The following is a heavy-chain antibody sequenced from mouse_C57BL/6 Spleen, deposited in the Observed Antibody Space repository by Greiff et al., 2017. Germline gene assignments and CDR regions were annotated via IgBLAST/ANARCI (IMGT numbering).Heavy chain of an antibody. V-gene: IGHV5-17*01. CDR2: ISSGSSTI. CDR1: GFTFSDYG. CDR3: ARSGYYDY. D-gene: IGHD2-3*01. J-gene: IGHJ2*01. Sequence: EVQLVEPGGGLVKPGGSLKLSCAASGFTFSDYGMHWVRQAPEQGLEWVAYISSGSSTIYYADTVKGRFTLTRDNAKNTLFLQMTRLRSEDTAMYYCARSGYYDYWGQGTTLTVSS.